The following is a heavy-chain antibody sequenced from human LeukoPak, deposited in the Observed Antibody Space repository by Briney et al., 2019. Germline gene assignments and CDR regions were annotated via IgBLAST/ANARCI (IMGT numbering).Heavy chain of an antibody. CDR2: QDGNNK. CDR1: GFTFSSYT. V-gene: IGHV3-30-3*01. D-gene: IGHD5-12*01. J-gene: IGHJ4*02. CDR3: ARDDRGYSGYHFDH. Sequence: GGSLRLSCAASGFTFSSYTFHWVRQAPGKGLEWVAVQDGNNKYYTNSVKGRVTISRDNSKNTLYLQMNSLRAEDTAVYYCARDDRGYSGYHFDHWGQGTLVTVSS.